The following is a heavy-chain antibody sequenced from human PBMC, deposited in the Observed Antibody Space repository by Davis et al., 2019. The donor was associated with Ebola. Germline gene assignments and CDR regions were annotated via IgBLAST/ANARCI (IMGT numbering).Heavy chain of an antibody. CDR2: ISSNGGST. CDR1: GFTFSSYA. Sequence: PAGSLRLSCAASGFTFSSYAMHWVRQAPGKGLEYVSAISSNGGSTYYANSVKGRFTIPRDNSKNTLYLQMGSLRAEDMAVYYCARVGYSYGYGYWGQGTLVTVSS. V-gene: IGHV3-64*01. CDR3: ARVGYSYGYGY. D-gene: IGHD5-18*01. J-gene: IGHJ4*02.